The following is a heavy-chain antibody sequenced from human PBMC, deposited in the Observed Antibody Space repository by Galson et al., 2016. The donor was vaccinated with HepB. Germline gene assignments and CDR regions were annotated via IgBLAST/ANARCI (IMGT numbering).Heavy chain of an antibody. Sequence: TLSLTCAVSGASITSGGYSWTWIRQPPGAGLEWIGYLSHGGVTHYNSSLKSRVSISGDRSKNQFSVSLNSVTAADTAVYFCAGLPTYYDLSKGFTDYWGPGTLATVSS. CDR1: GASITSGGYS. V-gene: IGHV4-30-2*01. J-gene: IGHJ4*02. CDR3: AGLPTYYDLSKGFTDY. CDR2: LSHGGVT. D-gene: IGHD3-3*01.